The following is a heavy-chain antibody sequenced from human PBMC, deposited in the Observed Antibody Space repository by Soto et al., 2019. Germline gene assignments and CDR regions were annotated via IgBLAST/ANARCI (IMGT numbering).Heavy chain of an antibody. D-gene: IGHD3-3*02. J-gene: IGHJ4*02. CDR2: IYHSGNT. CDR1: GYSIANGYY. CDR3: ARVKLAGRGSFHD. V-gene: IGHV4-38-2*01. Sequence: SETLSLTCAVSGYSIANGYYWGWIRQPPGKGLEWIGSIYHSGNTYYNPSLKSRVTLSIDTSKNQFSLKLRSVTAADTAMYYCARVKLAGRGSFHDWGQGTLVTVSS.